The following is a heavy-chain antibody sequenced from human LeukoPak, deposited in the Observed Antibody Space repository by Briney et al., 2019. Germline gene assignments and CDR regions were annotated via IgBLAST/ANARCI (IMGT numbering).Heavy chain of an antibody. CDR2: ISWNSGSI. Sequence: GGSLRLSCAASGFTFDDYAMHWVRQAPGKGLEWVSGISWNSGSIGYADSVKGRFTISRDNAKNSLYLQMNSLRAEDTALYYCAKSSMVRGAYFDYWGQGTLVTVSS. V-gene: IGHV3-9*01. D-gene: IGHD3-10*01. CDR1: GFTFDDYA. J-gene: IGHJ4*02. CDR3: AKSSMVRGAYFDY.